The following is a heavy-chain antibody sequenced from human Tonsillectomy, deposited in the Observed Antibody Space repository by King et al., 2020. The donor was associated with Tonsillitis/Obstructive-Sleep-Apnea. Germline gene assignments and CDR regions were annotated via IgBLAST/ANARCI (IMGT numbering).Heavy chain of an antibody. CDR3: AGGAAALIFYYMAV. J-gene: IGHJ6*03. V-gene: IGHV1-69*13. Sequence: QLVQSGAEVKKPGSSIKVYCKASGGSLSSHAVSWVRQAPGQGLEWMGGIIPKFGSTNYAQKFQGRVTITADESMSTVYMELSSLRSEDTAVYYCAGGAAALIFYYMAVWGKGTSLTVSS. CDR2: IIPKFGST. D-gene: IGHD6-6*01. CDR1: GGSLSSHA.